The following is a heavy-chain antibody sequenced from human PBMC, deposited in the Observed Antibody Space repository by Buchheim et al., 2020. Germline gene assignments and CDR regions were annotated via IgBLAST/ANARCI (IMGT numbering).Heavy chain of an antibody. D-gene: IGHD3-22*01. CDR1: GYSFTESA. J-gene: IGHJ6*02. CDR2: INTYTGDP. CDR3: AKDFQDRMDV. Sequence: QGQLVQSGSELKTPGASVKVSCKASGYSFTESALNWIRQAPGQGLEWMGWINTYTGDPTYAQGFTGRFVFSLDTSVNQAYLQINNLRVEDTSVYYCAKDFQDRMDVWGQGTT. V-gene: IGHV7-4-1*02.